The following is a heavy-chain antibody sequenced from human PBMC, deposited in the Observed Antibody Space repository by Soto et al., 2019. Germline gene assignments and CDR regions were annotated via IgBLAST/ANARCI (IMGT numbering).Heavy chain of an antibody. D-gene: IGHD3-10*01. CDR3: ARGGSVNYYYYYVDV. Sequence: QVQLQQWGAGLLKPSETLSLTCAVYGGSFNGYYWSWIRQPPGKGLEWIGEINHSGNTNYNPSFKSRVTMSVDTSKNQFSLTVSSVTAADTAVYYCARGGSVNYYYYYVDVWGKGTTVTVSS. CDR2: INHSGNT. J-gene: IGHJ6*03. CDR1: GGSFNGYY. V-gene: IGHV4-34*01.